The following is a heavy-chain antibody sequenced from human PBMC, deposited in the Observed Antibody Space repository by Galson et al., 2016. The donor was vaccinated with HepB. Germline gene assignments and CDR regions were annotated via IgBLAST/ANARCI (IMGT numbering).Heavy chain of an antibody. CDR3: GRGDAFDI. V-gene: IGHV3-21*01. J-gene: IGHJ3*02. Sequence: SLRLSCAASGFNFRTYSVNWVRQAPGKGLARVSSIVGSNDHIHYEDSVKGRFTMSRDDAKNLLYLQMNSLRAEDTAVYYCGRGDAFDIWGQGTVVTVSA. CDR1: GFNFRTYS. CDR2: IVGSNDHI. D-gene: IGHD3-16*01.